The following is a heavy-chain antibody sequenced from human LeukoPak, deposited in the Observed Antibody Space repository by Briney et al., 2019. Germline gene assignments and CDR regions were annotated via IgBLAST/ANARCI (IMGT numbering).Heavy chain of an antibody. J-gene: IGHJ4*02. V-gene: IGHV4-34*01. CDR2: INHSGST. CDR1: GGSFSGYY. D-gene: IGHD3-10*01. Sequence: AETLSLTCAVYGGSFSGYYWSWIRQPPGKGLEWIGEINHSGSTNYNPSLKSRVTISVDTSKNQFSLKLSSVTAADTAVYYCARGTGGSGSSGIDYWGQGTLVTVSS. CDR3: ARGTGGSGSSGIDY.